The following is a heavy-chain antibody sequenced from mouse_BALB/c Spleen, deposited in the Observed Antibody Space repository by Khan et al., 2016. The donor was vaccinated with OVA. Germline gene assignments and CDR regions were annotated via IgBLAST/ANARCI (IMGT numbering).Heavy chain of an antibody. J-gene: IGHJ3*01. V-gene: IGHV1-7*01. D-gene: IGHD1-1*01. CDR3: ANHGRTSAWFAY. CDR2: INPSTGYS. Sequence: VQLQQSGAELAKPGASVKMSCKASGYTFTSYWMHWVKQRPGQGLEWIGYINPSTGYSEYNQKFKDKATLTADKSSSTAYMQLSSLTSDDSAVYYCANHGRTSAWFAYWGQGTLVTVSA. CDR1: GYTFTSYW.